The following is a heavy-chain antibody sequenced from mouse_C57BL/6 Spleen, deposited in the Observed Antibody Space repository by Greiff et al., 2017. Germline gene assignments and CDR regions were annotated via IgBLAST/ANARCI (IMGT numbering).Heavy chain of an antibody. V-gene: IGHV1-55*01. J-gene: IGHJ2*01. D-gene: IGHD1-1*01. CDR3: ARYSSPYFDY. CDR2: IYPGSGST. CDR1: GYTFTSYW. Sequence: QVQLKESGAELVKPGASVKMSCKASGYTFTSYWITWVKQRPGQGLEWIGDIYPGSGSTNYNEKFKSKATLTVDTSSSTAYMQLSSLTSEDSAVYYCARYSSPYFDYWGQGTTLTVSS.